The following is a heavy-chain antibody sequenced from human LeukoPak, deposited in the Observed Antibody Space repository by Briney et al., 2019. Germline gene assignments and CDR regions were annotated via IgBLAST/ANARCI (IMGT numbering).Heavy chain of an antibody. Sequence: PGGSLRLSCAASGFTFSSYSMNWVRQAPGKGLEWVSSISSSSSYIYYADSVKGRFTISRDISKNTLYLQMNSLRAEDTAVYYCAKRSPVTELDYWGQGTLVTVSS. CDR2: ISSSSSYI. J-gene: IGHJ4*02. D-gene: IGHD4-17*01. V-gene: IGHV3-21*04. CDR3: AKRSPVTELDY. CDR1: GFTFSSYS.